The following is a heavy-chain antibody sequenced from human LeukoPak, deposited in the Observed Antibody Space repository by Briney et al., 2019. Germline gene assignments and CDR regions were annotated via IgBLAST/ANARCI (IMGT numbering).Heavy chain of an antibody. J-gene: IGHJ4*02. CDR2: IKQDGSER. Sequence: GGSLRLSCAASGFNVSNYWKSWVRQTPGKGLEWVANIKQDGSERYYVDSVKGRFTISRDNTKNSLCLQMDSLRGEDTAVYYCTRWAGTTDYWGQGTLVTVSS. D-gene: IGHD1-7*01. CDR1: GFNVSNYW. V-gene: IGHV3-7*01. CDR3: TRWAGTTDY.